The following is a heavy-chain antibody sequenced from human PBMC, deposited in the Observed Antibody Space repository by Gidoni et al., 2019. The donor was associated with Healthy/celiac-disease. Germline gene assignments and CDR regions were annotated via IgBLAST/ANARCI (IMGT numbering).Heavy chain of an antibody. Sequence: QVQLVQSGAEVKKPGASVKVSCKASGYTFTSYDINWVRQATGQGLEWMGWMNPNSGNTGYAQKFQGRVTMTRNTSISTAYMELSSLRSEDTAVYYCARGREMATTYYYYGMDVWGQGTTVTVSS. D-gene: IGHD5-12*01. CDR3: ARGREMATTYYYYGMDV. CDR1: GYTFTSYD. J-gene: IGHJ6*02. CDR2: MNPNSGNT. V-gene: IGHV1-8*01.